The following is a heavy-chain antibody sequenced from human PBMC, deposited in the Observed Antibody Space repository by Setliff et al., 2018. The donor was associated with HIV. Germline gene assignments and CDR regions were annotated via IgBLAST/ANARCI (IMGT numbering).Heavy chain of an antibody. CDR2: INHSGDT. CDR1: GGSFSGYY. J-gene: IGHJ4*02. D-gene: IGHD3-10*01. Sequence: SETLSLTCSVYGGSFSGYYWSWIRHPPGKGLEWIGEINHSGDTNYNPSLKSRVTISVDTSKNQFSLKLSSVTAADTAVNYCARGNTMVTDFDYWGQGTLVTVSS. CDR3: ARGNTMVTDFDY. V-gene: IGHV4-34*01.